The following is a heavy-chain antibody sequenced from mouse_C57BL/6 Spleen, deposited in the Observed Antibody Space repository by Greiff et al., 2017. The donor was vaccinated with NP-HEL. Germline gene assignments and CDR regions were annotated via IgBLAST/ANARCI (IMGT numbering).Heavy chain of an antibody. D-gene: IGHD2-2*01. J-gene: IGHJ2*01. Sequence: EVNLVESGGGLVQPGGSLSLSCAASGFTFTDYYMSWVRQPPGKALEWLGFIRNKANGYTTEYSASVKGRFTISRDNSQSILYLQMNALRAEDSATYYCARYYGYDGAYFDYWGQGTTLTVSA. CDR1: GFTFTDYY. V-gene: IGHV7-3*01. CDR3: ARYYGYDGAYFDY. CDR2: IRNKANGYTT.